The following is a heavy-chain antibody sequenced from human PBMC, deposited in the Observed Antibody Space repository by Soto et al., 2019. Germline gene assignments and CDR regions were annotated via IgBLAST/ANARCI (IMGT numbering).Heavy chain of an antibody. D-gene: IGHD2-15*01. J-gene: IGHJ3*02. CDR3: ARVGCSGGSWYGEDAFDI. CDR1: GDTVTSYY. V-gene: IGHV1-46*01. Sequence: ASVKVACKASGDTVTSYYMHCVRRAPGQVLEWMGIINPSGGSTSYAQKFQGRVTMTRDTSTSTVYMELSSLRSEDTAVHYWARVGCSGGSWYGEDAFDIWGEGTMVTV. CDR2: INPSGGST.